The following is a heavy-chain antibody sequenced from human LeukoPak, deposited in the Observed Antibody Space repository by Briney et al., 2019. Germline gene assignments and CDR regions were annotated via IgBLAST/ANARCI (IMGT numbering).Heavy chain of an antibody. J-gene: IGHJ6*03. D-gene: IGHD5-18*01. Sequence: SETLSLTCTVSGGSISSYYWSWIRQPPGKGLEWIGYIYYSGSTNYNPSLKSRVTISVDTSKNQFSLKLSSVTAADTAVYYCARDSGYSYGYGYMDVWGKGTTVTVSS. CDR2: IYYSGST. CDR1: GGSISSYY. CDR3: ARDSGYSYGYGYMDV. V-gene: IGHV4-59*01.